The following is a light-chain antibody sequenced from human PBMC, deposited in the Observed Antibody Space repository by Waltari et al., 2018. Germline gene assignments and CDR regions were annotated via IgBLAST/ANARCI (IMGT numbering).Light chain of an antibody. J-gene: IGLJ3*02. CDR3: NSFTSSSTWV. CDR2: DVS. CDR1: SSDIGAYNY. V-gene: IGLV2-14*03. Sequence: QSALTQPASVSGSPGPSITIPCTGTSSDIGAYNYVPWFQHHPGKAPKVVIYDVSGRPSGISNRFSGSKSDNTASLTISGLQAEDEADYYCNSFTSSSTWVFGGGTKLTVL.